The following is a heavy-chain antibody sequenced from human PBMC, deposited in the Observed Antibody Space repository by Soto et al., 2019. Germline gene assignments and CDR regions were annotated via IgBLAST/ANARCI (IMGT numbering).Heavy chain of an antibody. Sequence: QVQLVQSGAEVKKPGASVKASCRAAGYSFTNYYVHWVRQAPGQGLEWKGVINRSGGDTKSARKFQGRVTMTRDTSTNTVYIEVSSLTSEDTAVYFCAGVPYDHVDHWGQGTLVTVSS. D-gene: IGHD3-16*01. CDR3: AGVPYDHVDH. CDR2: INRSGGDT. J-gene: IGHJ4*02. CDR1: GYSFTNYY. V-gene: IGHV1-46*01.